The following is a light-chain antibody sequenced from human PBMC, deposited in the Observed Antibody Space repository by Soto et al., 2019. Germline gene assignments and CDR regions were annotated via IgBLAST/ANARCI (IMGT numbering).Light chain of an antibody. CDR2: GAS. CDR1: QSVSSN. Sequence: EIVMTQSPATLSVSPGERATLSCRASQSVSSNLAWYQQKPGQAPRLLIYGASTRATGIPARFSGSGSGTEFTLTISSLQSEDFAVYYCKQYNNWPITFGQGTLLEIK. V-gene: IGKV3-15*01. J-gene: IGKJ5*01. CDR3: KQYNNWPIT.